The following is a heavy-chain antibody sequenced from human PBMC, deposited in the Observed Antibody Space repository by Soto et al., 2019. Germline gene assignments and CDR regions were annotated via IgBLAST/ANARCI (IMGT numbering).Heavy chain of an antibody. J-gene: IGHJ2*01. CDR3: ARGGSLYWYFDL. D-gene: IGHD1-26*01. Sequence: QVQLVQSGAEVKKPGASVKVSCKASGYTFTSYAMHWVRQAPGQRLEWMGWINAGNGNTKYSQKFQGRVTITRDTSXSTXYXXXXXLXXXDXAVYYCARGGSLYWYFDLWGRGTLVTVSS. CDR1: GYTFTSYA. CDR2: INAGNGNT. V-gene: IGHV1-3*01.